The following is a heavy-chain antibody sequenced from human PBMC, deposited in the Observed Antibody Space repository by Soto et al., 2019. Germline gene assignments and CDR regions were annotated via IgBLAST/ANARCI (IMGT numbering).Heavy chain of an antibody. V-gene: IGHV4-61*08. CDR2: IYYSGST. D-gene: IGHD6-6*01. CDR3: ARAGSSSLSSFDY. CDR1: GGSISSGGYY. J-gene: IGHJ4*02. Sequence: PSETLSLTCTVSGGSISSGGYYWSWIRQHPGKGLEWIGYIYYSGSTNYNPSLKSRVTISVDTSKNQFSLKLSSVTAADTAVYYCARAGSSSLSSFDYWGQGTLVTVSS.